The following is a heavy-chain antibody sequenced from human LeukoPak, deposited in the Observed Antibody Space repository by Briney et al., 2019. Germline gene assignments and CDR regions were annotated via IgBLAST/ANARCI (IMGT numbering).Heavy chain of an antibody. V-gene: IGHV1-2*02. CDR2: INPNSGGT. CDR1: GYTFTGYY. D-gene: IGHD6-13*01. Sequence: ASVKVSCKASGYTFTGYYMHWVRQAPGQGLEWMGWINPNSGGTNYAQKFQGRVTMTRDTSISTAYMELSRLRSDDTAVYYCARAASSSRKKWFVPWGQGTLVTVSS. CDR3: ARAASSSRKKWFVP. J-gene: IGHJ5*02.